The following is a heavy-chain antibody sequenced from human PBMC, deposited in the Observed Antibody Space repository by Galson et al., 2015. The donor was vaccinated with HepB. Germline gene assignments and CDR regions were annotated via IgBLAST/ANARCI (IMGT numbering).Heavy chain of an antibody. D-gene: IGHD2-2*01. CDR2: TYYRSKWYN. V-gene: IGHV6-1*01. J-gene: IGHJ6*03. Sequence: CAISGDSVSSNSAGWSWIRQSPSRGLEWLGRTYYRSKWYNDYAVSVRSRITFNPDTSQNHFSLQLNSVTPKDTAVYYCARDIVVVLPAAMGSYYMDVWGKGTTVTVSS. CDR1: GDSVSSNSAG. CDR3: ARDIVVVLPAAMGSYYMDV.